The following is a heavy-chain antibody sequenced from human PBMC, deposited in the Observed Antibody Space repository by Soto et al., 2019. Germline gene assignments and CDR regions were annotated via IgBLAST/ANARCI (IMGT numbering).Heavy chain of an antibody. CDR2: ISGSGGST. CDR3: AKDEPHIELVHHAFDI. J-gene: IGHJ3*02. CDR1: GFTFSSYA. V-gene: IGHV3-23*01. D-gene: IGHD6-6*01. Sequence: QPGGSLRLSCAASGFTFSSYAMSWVRQAPGKGLEWVSAISGSGGSTYYADSVKGRFTISRDNSKNTLYLQMNSLRAEDTAVYYCAKDEPHIELVHHAFDIWGQGTMVTVSS.